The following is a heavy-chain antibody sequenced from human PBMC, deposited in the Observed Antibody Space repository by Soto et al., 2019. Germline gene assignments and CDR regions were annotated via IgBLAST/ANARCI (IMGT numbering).Heavy chain of an antibody. J-gene: IGHJ6*02. CDR2: IDTSGTT. D-gene: IGHD3-10*01. V-gene: IGHV4-4*07. CDR1: GGSISSYY. CDR3: ARGPRGYVYYHGMDV. Sequence: GPLSLTCTVSGGSISSYYCSWIRQSSGKGLEWIGRIDTSGTTNYNPSLRSRVTMSVDASKNQFSLNLSSVTAADTAVYFCARGPRGYVYYHGMDVWGQGTTVTVSS.